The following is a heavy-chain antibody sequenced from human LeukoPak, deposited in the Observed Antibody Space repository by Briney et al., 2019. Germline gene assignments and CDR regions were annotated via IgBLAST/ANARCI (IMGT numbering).Heavy chain of an antibody. CDR3: ARGPSSGAFDI. CDR1: GYTFTDFY. Sequence: ASVKVSCKVSGYTFTDFYIHWMRQAPGHGPEWLACINPNTGGTNYARKFQGRVTTTRDTSINTVYMELSRLTSDDTAVYYCARGPSSGAFDIWGQGTMVTVSS. D-gene: IGHD3-10*01. J-gene: IGHJ3*02. CDR2: INPNTGGT. V-gene: IGHV1-2*02.